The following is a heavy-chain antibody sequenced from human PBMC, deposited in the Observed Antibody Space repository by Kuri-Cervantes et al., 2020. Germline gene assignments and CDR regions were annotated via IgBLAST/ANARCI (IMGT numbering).Heavy chain of an antibody. D-gene: IGHD6-13*01. CDR2: IFHSGNS. V-gene: IGHV4-38-2*02. Sequence: SETLSLTCTLSSYTIRSDYYWGWIRQPPGKGLQWIGSIFHSGNSYYNPSLKSRVTISVATSKTQFSLKLSSVTAADTAVYYCARSGQQLVGGEMSIFAHWGQGTLVTVSS. J-gene: IGHJ4*02. CDR1: SYTIRSDYY. CDR3: ARSGQQLVGGEMSIFAH.